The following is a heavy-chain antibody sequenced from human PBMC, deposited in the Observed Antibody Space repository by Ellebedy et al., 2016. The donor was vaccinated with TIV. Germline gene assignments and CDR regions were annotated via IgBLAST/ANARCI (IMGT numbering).Heavy chain of an antibody. D-gene: IGHD6-13*01. CDR2: ISFDSSNG. V-gene: IGHV3-30-3*01. J-gene: IGHJ4*02. Sequence: GGSLRLSXAASGFTFKSYAMHWVRQAPGKGLEWVTFISFDSSNGDAADSVKGRFFASRDNSNSTLYLQMTDLRVEDTAIYYCAREYKDVDSWYHDYWGPGTLVTVSS. CDR1: GFTFKSYA. CDR3: AREYKDVDSWYHDY.